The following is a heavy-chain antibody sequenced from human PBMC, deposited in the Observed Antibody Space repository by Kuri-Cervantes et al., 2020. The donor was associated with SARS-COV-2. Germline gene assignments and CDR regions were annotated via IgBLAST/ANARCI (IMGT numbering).Heavy chain of an antibody. D-gene: IGHD6-19*01. CDR2: INHSGST. Sequence: SETLSLTCAVYGGSFSGYYWSWIRQPPGKGLEWIGEINHSGSTNYNPSLKSRVTISVDTSKNQFSLKLSSVTAADAAVYYCARGLAVAGEGSFDYWGQGTPVTVSS. V-gene: IGHV4-34*01. CDR3: ARGLAVAGEGSFDY. J-gene: IGHJ4*02. CDR1: GGSFSGYY.